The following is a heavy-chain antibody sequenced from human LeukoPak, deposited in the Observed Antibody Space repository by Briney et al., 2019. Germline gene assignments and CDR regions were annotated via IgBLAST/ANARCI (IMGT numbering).Heavy chain of an antibody. J-gene: IGHJ4*02. D-gene: IGHD6-19*01. Sequence: SETLSLTCTVSGGSISSSSYYWGWIRQPPGKGLEWIGSIYYSGSTYYNPSLKSRVTISVDTSKNQFSLKLSSVTAADTAVYYCARRRRNSSGWYGFDYWSQGTLVTVSS. CDR3: ARRRRNSSGWYGFDY. V-gene: IGHV4-39*01. CDR1: GGSISSSSYY. CDR2: IYYSGST.